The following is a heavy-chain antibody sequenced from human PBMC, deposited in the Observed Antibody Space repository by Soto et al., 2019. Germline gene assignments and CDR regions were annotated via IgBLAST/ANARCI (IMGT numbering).Heavy chain of an antibody. CDR3: ARGNTGSGIAVAGIDY. V-gene: IGHV4-34*01. Sequence: QVQLQQWGAGLLKPSETLSLTCAVYGGSFSGYYWSWIRQPPGKGLEWIGEINHSGSTNYNPSLKSRVTISVDTSKNQFSPKLSSVTAADTAVYYCARGNTGSGIAVAGIDYWGQGTLVTVSS. CDR1: GGSFSGYY. D-gene: IGHD6-19*01. CDR2: INHSGST. J-gene: IGHJ4*02.